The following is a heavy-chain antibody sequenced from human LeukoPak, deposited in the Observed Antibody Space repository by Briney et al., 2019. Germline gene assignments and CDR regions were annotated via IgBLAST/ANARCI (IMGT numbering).Heavy chain of an antibody. CDR3: ARVLWGDGYNYA. CDR1: GFTFSSYA. V-gene: IGHV3-23*01. D-gene: IGHD5-24*01. J-gene: IGHJ5*02. Sequence: QPGGSLRLSCAASGFTFSSYAMSWVRQAPGKGLEWVSAISGSGGSTYYADSVKGRFTISRDNSKNTLYLQMNSLRAEDTAVYYCARVLWGDGYNYAWGQGTLVTVSS. CDR2: ISGSGGST.